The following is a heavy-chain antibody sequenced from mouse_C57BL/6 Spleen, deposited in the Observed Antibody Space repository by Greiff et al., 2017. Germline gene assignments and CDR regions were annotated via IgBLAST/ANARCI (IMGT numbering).Heavy chain of an antibody. CDR1: GYTFTSYW. J-gene: IGHJ1*03. CDR3: ARSPFISNVVSRYFDG. CDR2: IDPNSGGT. D-gene: IGHD1-1*01. Sequence: QVQLQQPGAELVKPGASVKLSCKASGYTFTSYWMHWVKQRPGRGLEWIGRIDPNSGGTKYNEKFKSKATLTVDKPSSTAYMQLSSLTSEDSAVYYCARSPFISNVVSRYFDGWGTGTTVTVSS. V-gene: IGHV1-72*01.